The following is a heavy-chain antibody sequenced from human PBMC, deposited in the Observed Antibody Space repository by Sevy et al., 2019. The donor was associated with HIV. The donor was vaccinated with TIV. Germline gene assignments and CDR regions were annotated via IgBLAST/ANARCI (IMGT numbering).Heavy chain of an antibody. CDR2: ISGNGGYT. CDR3: AKGSTSSSEVGYFDY. Sequence: GGSLRLSCAASGFTFSSYAMSWDRQAPGKGLEWVSVISGNGGYTYYADSLKGRFTISRDTSKNTLYLQMNSLRAEDTAVYYCAKGSTSSSEVGYFDYWGQGTLVTVSS. J-gene: IGHJ4*02. D-gene: IGHD2-2*01. CDR1: GFTFSSYA. V-gene: IGHV3-23*01.